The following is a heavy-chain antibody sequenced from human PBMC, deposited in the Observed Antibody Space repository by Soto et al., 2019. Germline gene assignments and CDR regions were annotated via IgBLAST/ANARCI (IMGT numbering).Heavy chain of an antibody. CDR3: ARDWFGVDY. CDR2: INPYNGNT. CDR1: GYTFTIYG. J-gene: IGHJ4*02. V-gene: IGHV1-18*01. Sequence: GASVKVSCKTSGYTFTIYGIIWVRQAPGQGLEWMGWINPYNGNTNYAQKLQGRVTMTTDTSTSTAYMELRSLRSDDTAVYYCARDWFGVDYWGQGTLVTVSS. D-gene: IGHD3-16*01.